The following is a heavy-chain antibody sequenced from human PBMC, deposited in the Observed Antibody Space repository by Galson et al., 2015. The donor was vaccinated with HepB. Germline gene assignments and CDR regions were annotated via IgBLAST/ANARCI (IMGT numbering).Heavy chain of an antibody. J-gene: IGHJ6*02. CDR3: AKDVERGYSYGRMPLYYYYYYGMDV. CDR1: GFTFDDYT. Sequence: SLRLSCAASGFTFDDYTMHWVRQAPGKGLEWVSLISWDGGSTYYADSVKGRFTISRGNSKNSLYLQMNSLRTEDTALYYCAKDVERGYSYGRMPLYYYYYYGMDVWGQGTTVTVSS. D-gene: IGHD5-18*01. V-gene: IGHV3-43*01. CDR2: ISWDGGST.